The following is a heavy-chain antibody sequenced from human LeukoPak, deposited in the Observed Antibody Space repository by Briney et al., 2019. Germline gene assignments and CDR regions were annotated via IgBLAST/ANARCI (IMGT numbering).Heavy chain of an antibody. Sequence: PSETLSLTCTVSGGSISSYYWSWIRQPPGKGLEWIGYVYYSGSTNYNPSLKSRVTISVDTSKNQFSLKLSSVTAADTAVYYCARGFDWLYPNAFDIWGQGTMVTVSS. J-gene: IGHJ3*02. D-gene: IGHD3-9*01. V-gene: IGHV4-59*01. CDR3: ARGFDWLYPNAFDI. CDR2: VYYSGST. CDR1: GGSISSYY.